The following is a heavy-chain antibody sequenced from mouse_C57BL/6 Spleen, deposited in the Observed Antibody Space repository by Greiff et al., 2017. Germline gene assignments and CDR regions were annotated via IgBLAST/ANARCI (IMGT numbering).Heavy chain of an antibody. CDR1: GYTFTDYY. CDR3: ARRLDRRAMGY. J-gene: IGHJ4*01. Sequence: EVQLVESGPVLVKPGASVKMSCKASGYTFTDYYMNWVKQSPGKSLEWIGVINPYNGGTSYNQKFKGKATLTVDKSSSTAYMELSSLTSEDSAVYYCARRLDRRAMGYWGQGTSVTVSS. V-gene: IGHV1-19*01. CDR2: INPYNGGT.